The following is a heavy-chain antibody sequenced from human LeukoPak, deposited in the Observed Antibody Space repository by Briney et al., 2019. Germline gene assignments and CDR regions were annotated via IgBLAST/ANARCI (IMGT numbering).Heavy chain of an antibody. Sequence: GGSLRLSCAASGFTVSSNFWTWVRRAPGKGLEWVSITYSDGSTYYADSVKGRFTISRDNSKNTLYLQMNSLGAEDTAVYYCAKRGNPAVGHHYLDVWGEGTTVSVSS. V-gene: IGHV3-66*04. CDR1: GFTVSSNF. D-gene: IGHD2-2*01. CDR3: AKRGNPAVGHHYLDV. J-gene: IGHJ6*03. CDR2: TYSDGST.